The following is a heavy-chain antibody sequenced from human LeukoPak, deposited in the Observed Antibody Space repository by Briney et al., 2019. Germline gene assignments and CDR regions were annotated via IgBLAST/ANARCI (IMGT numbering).Heavy chain of an antibody. CDR2: IYYSGST. D-gene: IGHD4-17*01. V-gene: IGHV4-59*01. J-gene: IGHJ4*02. CDR1: GGSISSYY. Sequence: PSETLSLTCTVSGGSISSYYWSWIRQPPGKGLEWIGYIYYSGSTNYNPSLKSRVTISVDTSKNQFSLKLSSVTAADTAVYYCVGTELHDYGDYVGTTFDYWGQGTLVTVSS. CDR3: VGTELHDYGDYVGTTFDY.